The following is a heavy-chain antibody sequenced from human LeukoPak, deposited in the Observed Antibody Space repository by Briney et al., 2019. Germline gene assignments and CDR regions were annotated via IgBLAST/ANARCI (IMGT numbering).Heavy chain of an antibody. CDR2: IFKTGDTA. V-gene: IGHV3-23*01. CDR3: AKLWGRHVWSFDY. D-gene: IGHD3-16*01. Sequence: GGSLRLSCAASGFTFSNYAMNWVRQTPGKGLEWVSTIFKTGDTAHYADIVRGRFTISRDNSKNTLSLQMNSLRAEDTAIYYCAKLWGRHVWSFDYWGQGALVTVSS. CDR1: GFTFSNYA. J-gene: IGHJ4*02.